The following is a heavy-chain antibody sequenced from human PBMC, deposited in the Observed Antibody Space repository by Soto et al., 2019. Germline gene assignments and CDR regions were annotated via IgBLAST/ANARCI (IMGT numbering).Heavy chain of an antibody. Sequence: QVQLVESGGGVVQPGRSLRLSCAASGFTFSSYGMHWVRQAPGKGLEWVAVISYDGSNKYYADSVKGRFTISRDNSKNPRYLQMNSLRDEDTAVYYCAKGRRALQQDYFDYWGQGTLVTVSS. CDR3: AKGRRALQQDYFDY. CDR2: ISYDGSNK. V-gene: IGHV3-30*18. CDR1: GFTFSSYG. J-gene: IGHJ4*02.